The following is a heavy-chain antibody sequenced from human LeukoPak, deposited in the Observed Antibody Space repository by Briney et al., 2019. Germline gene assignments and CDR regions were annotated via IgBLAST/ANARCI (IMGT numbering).Heavy chain of an antibody. J-gene: IGHJ3*02. Sequence: SETLSLTCTVSGGSISSYYRSWIRQPPGKGLEWIGYIYYSGSTNYNPSLKSRVTISVDTSKNQFSFKLKSVTAADTAVYFCARGPYSYDSSGAFDIWGQGTMVTVSS. CDR1: GGSISSYY. V-gene: IGHV4-59*01. CDR2: IYYSGST. D-gene: IGHD3-22*01. CDR3: ARGPYSYDSSGAFDI.